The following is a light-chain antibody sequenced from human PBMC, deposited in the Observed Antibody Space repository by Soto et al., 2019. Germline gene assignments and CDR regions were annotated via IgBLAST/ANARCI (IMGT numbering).Light chain of an antibody. CDR3: CSYVGDTTLV. J-gene: IGLJ2*01. V-gene: IGLV2-23*01. CDR2: EGS. CDR1: SSDVGIYNL. Sequence: QSALTQPASVSGSPGQSITISCTGTSSDVGIYNLVSWYQHHPGKAPKLMIFEGSKRPSGVSNRFSGSKSGNTASLTISGLQAEDEADYYCCSYVGDTTLVFGGGTKLTVL.